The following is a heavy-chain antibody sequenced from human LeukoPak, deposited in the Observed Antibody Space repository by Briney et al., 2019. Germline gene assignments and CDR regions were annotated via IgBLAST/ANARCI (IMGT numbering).Heavy chain of an antibody. J-gene: IGHJ5*01. V-gene: IGHV4-30-2*01. CDR1: GGSISSGGYS. CDR3: AREVTGYSCSFNWFDS. D-gene: IGHD6-13*01. CDR2: IYHSGST. Sequence: PSETPSLTCAVSGGSISSGGYSWSWLRQPPGKGLEWIGYIYHSGSTYYNPSLKSRVTISVDRSKNQFSLKLSSVTAADTAVYFCAREVTGYSCSFNWFDSWGQGTLVTVSS.